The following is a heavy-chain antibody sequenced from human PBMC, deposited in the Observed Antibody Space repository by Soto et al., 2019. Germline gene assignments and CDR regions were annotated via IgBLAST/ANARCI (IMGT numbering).Heavy chain of an antibody. V-gene: IGHV4-30-2*01. CDR3: ARGPYGGSNWFDP. CDR1: GDSISSGGYT. D-gene: IGHD4-17*01. CDR2: IYRTGST. J-gene: IGHJ5*02. Sequence: PSETLSLTCAVSGDSISSGGYTWSWVRQPPGKGPEWIGYIYRTGSTSYNTSLRSRVTMSVDTSKNQFSLGLTSVTAADTAVYYCARGPYGGSNWFDPWGQGTLVTVSS.